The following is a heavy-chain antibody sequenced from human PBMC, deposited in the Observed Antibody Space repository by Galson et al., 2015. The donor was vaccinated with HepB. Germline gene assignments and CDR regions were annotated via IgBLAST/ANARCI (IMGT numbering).Heavy chain of an antibody. J-gene: IGHJ4*02. CDR2: ISYDGSNK. Sequence: SLRLSCAASGFTFSSYGMHWVRQAPGKGLEWVAVISYDGSNKYYADSVKGRFTISRDNSKNTLYLQMNSLRAEDTAVYYCAKDSVRAFGATITYLVNWGPGTLVPVSP. CDR1: GFTFSSYG. D-gene: IGHD1-26*01. V-gene: IGHV3-30*18. CDR3: AKDSVRAFGATITYLVN.